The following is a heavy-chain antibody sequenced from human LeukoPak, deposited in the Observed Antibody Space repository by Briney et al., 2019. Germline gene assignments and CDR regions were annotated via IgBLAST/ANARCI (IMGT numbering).Heavy chain of an antibody. V-gene: IGHV1-2*02. CDR1: GYTFTVYN. CDR3: ARGGRWLESYMDV. CDR2: INPNSGGT. J-gene: IGHJ6*03. Sequence: ASVTVSFTASGYTFTVYNMHWGRQAPGQGRGWMGGINPNSGGTNYEQKFQGRVTMTRNTSISTAYMELSRLRSDDTAVYYCARGGRWLESYMDVWGKGTTVTVSS. D-gene: IGHD5-12*01.